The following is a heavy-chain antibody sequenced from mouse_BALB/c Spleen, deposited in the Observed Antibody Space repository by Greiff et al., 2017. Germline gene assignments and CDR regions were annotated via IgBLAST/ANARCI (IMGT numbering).Heavy chain of an antibody. D-gene: IGHD1-1*01. CDR1: GYTFTSYY. CDR2: INPSNGGT. CDR3: TTSLRSLYYYAMDY. J-gene: IGHJ4*01. V-gene: IGHV1S81*02. Sequence: VKVVESGAELVKPGASVKLSCKASGYTFTSYYMYWVKQRPGQGLEWIGEINPSNGGTNFNEKFKSKATLTVDKSSSTAYMQLSSLTSEDSAVYYCTTSLRSLYYYAMDYWGQGTSVTVSS.